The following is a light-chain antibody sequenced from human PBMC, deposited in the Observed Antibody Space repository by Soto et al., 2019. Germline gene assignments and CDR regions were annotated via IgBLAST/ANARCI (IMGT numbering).Light chain of an antibody. CDR2: AAT. J-gene: IGKJ4*01. Sequence: DLPMTQSPSYVSASVGDRVSITCRASQGIRSWLAWYQQRPGKAPKLLIYAATTLQSGVPSRFSGSGSGTTFTLTINNLQPEDFASYFCQQANSFPLTFGGGTKVDIK. CDR1: QGIRSW. CDR3: QQANSFPLT. V-gene: IGKV1-12*01.